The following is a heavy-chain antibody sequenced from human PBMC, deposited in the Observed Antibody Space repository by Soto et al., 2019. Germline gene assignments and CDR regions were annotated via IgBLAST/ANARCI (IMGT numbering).Heavy chain of an antibody. V-gene: IGHV1-2*02. J-gene: IGHJ4*02. CDR1: GYTFSDYY. CDR2: INPNSGGT. D-gene: IGHD2-21*02. CDR3: PREPATAKPEGVDF. Sequence: SVKVSCKASGYTFSDYYIHWVRQAPGQGLEWMGWINPNSGGTKYAPKFQGGVTMTRDTSITTAYMELSRLRSGDTAVYYCPREPATAKPEGVDFWGQGSRVAVSS.